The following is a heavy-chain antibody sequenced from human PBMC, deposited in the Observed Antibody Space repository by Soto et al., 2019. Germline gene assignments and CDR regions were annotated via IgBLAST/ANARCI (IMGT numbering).Heavy chain of an antibody. V-gene: IGHV1-18*01. CDR3: ARDEGLDYDFWSGYSGGFDY. CDR2: ISAYNGNT. J-gene: IGHJ4*02. D-gene: IGHD3-3*01. Sequence: QVQLVQSGAEVKKPGASVKVSCKASGYTFTSYGISWVRQAPGQGLEWMGWISAYNGNTNYAQKLQGRVTMTTDTSTSTAYMELRSLRSDDTAVYYCARDEGLDYDFWSGYSGGFDYWGQGTLVTVSS. CDR1: GYTFTSYG.